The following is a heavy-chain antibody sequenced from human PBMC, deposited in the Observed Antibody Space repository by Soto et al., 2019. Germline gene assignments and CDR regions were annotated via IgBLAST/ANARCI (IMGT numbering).Heavy chain of an antibody. Sequence: HPVGSLRLSCAASGFSFSNYAMHWVRQAPGKGLEWVAVIWYDGSNKYYADSVKGRFTISKDNSQTTVYLQMNSLRAEDSAVYYCTRDPYGGSRYYFDSWGQGTLVTVSS. D-gene: IGHD1-26*01. CDR3: TRDPYGGSRYYFDS. CDR1: GFSFSNYA. CDR2: IWYDGSNK. V-gene: IGHV3-33*01. J-gene: IGHJ4*02.